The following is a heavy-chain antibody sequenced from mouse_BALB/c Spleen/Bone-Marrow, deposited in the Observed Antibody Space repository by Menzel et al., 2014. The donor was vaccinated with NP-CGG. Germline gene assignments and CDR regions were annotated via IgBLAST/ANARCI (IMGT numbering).Heavy chain of an antibody. CDR3: ARWGKGYFDV. V-gene: IGHV1S81*02. CDR1: GYNFISYW. J-gene: IGHJ1*01. Sequence: GYNFISYWIHWVKQRPGQGLEWIGEVNPGNDRTNYNEKFKNKATLTIDKSSSTAYMQLSRLTSEDSAVYYCARWGKGYFDVWGAGTTVTVSS. D-gene: IGHD1-3*01. CDR2: VNPGNDRT.